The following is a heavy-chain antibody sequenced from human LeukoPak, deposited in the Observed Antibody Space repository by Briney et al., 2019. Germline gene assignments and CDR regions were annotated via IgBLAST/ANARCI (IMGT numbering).Heavy chain of an antibody. J-gene: IGHJ2*01. Sequence: SETRSLTCTVSGGFISSYYWSWIRQPPGKGLEWIGYIYYSGSTSYNPSLKSRVTMSADTSKNQFSLRLSSVTAADTAVYYCARRGAYSGNDLAWYFDLWGRGTLVPVSS. CDR2: IYYSGST. CDR3: ARRGAYSGNDLAWYFDL. CDR1: GGFISSYY. V-gene: IGHV4-59*08. D-gene: IGHD5-12*01.